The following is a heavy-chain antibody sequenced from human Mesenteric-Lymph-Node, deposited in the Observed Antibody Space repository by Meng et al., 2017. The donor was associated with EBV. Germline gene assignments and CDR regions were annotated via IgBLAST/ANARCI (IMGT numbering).Heavy chain of an antibody. CDR1: GGSISSSYW. V-gene: IGHV4-4*02. D-gene: IGHD4-17*01. J-gene: IGHJ5*02. Sequence: QEQLQEPGPGLVKPSGTLSLTCAVSGGSISSSYWWIWVRQPPGKGLEWIGEIYHSGSTNYNPSLKSRVTISLDKSKNQLSLKLSSVTAADTAVYYCARAPLYGDNDWFDPWGQGTLVTV. CDR2: IYHSGST. CDR3: ARAPLYGDNDWFDP.